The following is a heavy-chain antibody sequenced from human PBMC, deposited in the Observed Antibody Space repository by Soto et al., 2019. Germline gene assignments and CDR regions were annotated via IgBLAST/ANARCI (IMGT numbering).Heavy chain of an antibody. CDR3: AKRGRGAVAFDY. D-gene: IGHD6-19*01. CDR2: ISGSGGST. CDR1: GFSFSSYA. V-gene: IGHV3-23*01. J-gene: IGHJ4*02. Sequence: EVQLLESGGGLVQPGGSLRLSCAASGFSFSSYAMTWVRQAPGKGLEWVSTISGSGGSTYYADSVKGRFTISRDNSKNTLSLQMNGMRDEDTAVYYCAKRGRGAVAFDYWGQGTLVTVSS.